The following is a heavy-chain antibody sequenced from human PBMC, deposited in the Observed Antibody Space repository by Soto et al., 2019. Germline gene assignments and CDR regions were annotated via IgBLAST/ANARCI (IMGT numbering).Heavy chain of an antibody. CDR2: IIPILGIA. D-gene: IGHD4-4*01. CDR3: ATDKDSTYDY. Sequence: QVQLVQSGAEVKKSGSSVKVSCKASGGTFSSYSFTWVRQAPGQGLEWMGRIIPILGIANYAQNFQGRVTINADKSTSTAYMELSSLRSEDTAVYYCATDKDSTYDYWGQGTLVTVSS. CDR1: GGTFSSYS. J-gene: IGHJ4*02. V-gene: IGHV1-69*08.